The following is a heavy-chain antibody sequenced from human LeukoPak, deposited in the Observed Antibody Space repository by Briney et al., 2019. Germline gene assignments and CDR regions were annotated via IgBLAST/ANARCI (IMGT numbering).Heavy chain of an antibody. CDR2: IRHSGRT. D-gene: IGHD6-19*01. V-gene: IGHV4-59*01. CDR3: ARLPDISGWPFDY. J-gene: IGHJ4*02. Sequence: PSETLSLTCTASDDSINRDFWTWIRQPPGKGLEWIGYIRHSGRTEYNPSLQNRVTISIDRSKNQFSLRLTSVTAADTAIYHCARLPDISGWPFDYWGQGMLVTVSS. CDR1: DDSINRDF.